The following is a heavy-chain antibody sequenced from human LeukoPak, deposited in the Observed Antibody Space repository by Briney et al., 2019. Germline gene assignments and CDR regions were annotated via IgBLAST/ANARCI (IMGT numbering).Heavy chain of an antibody. CDR3: ASRDYYDSSGYNDAFDI. Sequence: GGSLRLSCAASGFTFSSYAMSWVRQAPGKGLEWVSAISGSGGSTYYADSVKGRFTISRDNSKNTLYLQMNSLRAEDTAVYYCASRDYYDSSGYNDAFDIWGQGTMVTVSS. J-gene: IGHJ3*02. D-gene: IGHD3-22*01. V-gene: IGHV3-23*01. CDR2: ISGSGGST. CDR1: GFTFSSYA.